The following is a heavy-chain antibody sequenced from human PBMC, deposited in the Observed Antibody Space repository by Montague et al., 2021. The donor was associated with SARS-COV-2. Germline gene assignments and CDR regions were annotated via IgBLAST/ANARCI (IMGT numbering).Heavy chain of an antibody. CDR3: ARRSYDILTGYSIPNWLDP. CDR1: GGSISSSSYY. V-gene: IGHV4-39*01. J-gene: IGHJ5*02. Sequence: SETLSLTCTVSGGSISSSSYYWGWIRQPPGKGLEWIGSIYYSGSTYYNPSLKSRVTISVDTSKNQFSLKLSSVTAADTAVYYCARRSYDILTGYSIPNWLDPWGQGTLVTVSS. D-gene: IGHD3-9*01. CDR2: IYYSGST.